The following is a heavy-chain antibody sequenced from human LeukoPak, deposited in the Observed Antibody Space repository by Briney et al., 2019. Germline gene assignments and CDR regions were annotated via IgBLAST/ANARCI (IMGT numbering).Heavy chain of an antibody. Sequence: SETLSLTCAVYGGSFSGYYWSWIRQPPGKGLEWIGEINHSGSTNYNPSLKSRVTISVDTSKNQFSLKLSSVTAADTAVYYCARDVGGWYPPHDYWGQGTLVTVSS. D-gene: IGHD6-19*01. V-gene: IGHV4-34*01. J-gene: IGHJ4*02. CDR2: INHSGST. CDR1: GGSFSGYY. CDR3: ARDVGGWYPPHDY.